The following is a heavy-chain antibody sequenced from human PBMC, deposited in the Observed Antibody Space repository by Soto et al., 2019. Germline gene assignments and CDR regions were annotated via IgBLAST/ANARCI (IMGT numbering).Heavy chain of an antibody. V-gene: IGHV3-30*18. D-gene: IGHD6-13*01. J-gene: IGHJ4*02. Sequence: GGPLRLSCAASGFTFSSYGMHWVRQAPGKGLEWVAVISYDGSNKYYADSVKGRFTISRDNSKNTLYLQMNSLRAEDTAVYYCAKSYSSSWHLAYWGQGTLVTFSS. CDR3: AKSYSSSWHLAY. CDR1: GFTFSSYG. CDR2: ISYDGSNK.